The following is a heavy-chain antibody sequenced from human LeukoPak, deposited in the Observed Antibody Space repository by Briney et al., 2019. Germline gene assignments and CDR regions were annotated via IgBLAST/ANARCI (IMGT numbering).Heavy chain of an antibody. Sequence: SETLSLTCAVSDYSVTSEHYWGWIRLAPGKGLEWIGSIYHSGGTYYNPSLKSRVTISVDTSKDQFSLRLTSVTAADTGIYYCAREGRTSGTSWYDPWGQGTRVTVSS. CDR3: AREGRTSGTSWYDP. V-gene: IGHV4-38-2*01. CDR1: DYSVTSEHY. J-gene: IGHJ5*02. D-gene: IGHD3-10*01. CDR2: IYHSGGT.